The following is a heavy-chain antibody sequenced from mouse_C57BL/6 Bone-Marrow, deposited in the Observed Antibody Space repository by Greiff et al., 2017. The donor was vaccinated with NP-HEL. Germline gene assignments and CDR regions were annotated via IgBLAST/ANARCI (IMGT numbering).Heavy chain of an antibody. J-gene: IGHJ4*01. CDR3: ARDLFFYAMDY. Sequence: VQLQQPGAELVKPGASVKLSCKASGYTFTSYWMQWVKQRPGQGLEWIGEIDPSDSYTNYNQKFKGKATLTVDTSSSTAYMQLSSLTSEDSAVYYCARDLFFYAMDYWGQGTSVTVSS. V-gene: IGHV1-50*01. CDR1: GYTFTSYW. CDR2: IDPSDSYT.